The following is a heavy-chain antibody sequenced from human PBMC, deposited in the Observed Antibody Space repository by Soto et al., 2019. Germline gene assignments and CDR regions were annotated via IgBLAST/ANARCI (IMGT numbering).Heavy chain of an antibody. CDR3: ARDRIVVVPAAMKPYYYYGMDV. Sequence: PSETLSLTCTVSGGSISSYYWSWIRQPPGKGLEWIGYIYYSGSTNYNPSLKSRVTISVDTSKNQFSLKLSSVTAADTAVYYCARDRIVVVPAAMKPYYYYGMDVWGQGTTVTVSS. J-gene: IGHJ6*02. D-gene: IGHD2-2*01. CDR1: GGSISSYY. CDR2: IYYSGST. V-gene: IGHV4-59*12.